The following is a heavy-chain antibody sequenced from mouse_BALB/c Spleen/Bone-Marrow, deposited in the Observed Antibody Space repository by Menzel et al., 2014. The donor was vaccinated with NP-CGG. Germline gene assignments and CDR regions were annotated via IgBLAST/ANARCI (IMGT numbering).Heavy chain of an antibody. CDR1: GFTFSDYY. D-gene: IGHD2-1*01. J-gene: IGHJ4*01. CDR2: ISNGGGSI. V-gene: IGHV5-12*01. Sequence: EVKLVESGGGLVQPGGSLKLSCAPSGFTFSDYYMYWVRQTPEKRLEWAAYISNGGGSIYYPDTVKGRFTISRDNAKNTLYLQMSRLKSEDTAMYYCARHLYGNYGAMDYWGQGTSVTVSS. CDR3: ARHLYGNYGAMDY.